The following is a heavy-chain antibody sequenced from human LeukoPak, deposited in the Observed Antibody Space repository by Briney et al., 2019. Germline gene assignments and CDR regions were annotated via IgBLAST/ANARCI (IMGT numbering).Heavy chain of an antibody. CDR3: AKFGVPAAIDYYYYYMDV. D-gene: IGHD2-2*01. CDR2: ISGSGGST. J-gene: IGHJ6*03. V-gene: IGHV3-23*01. CDR1: GFTFSSYA. Sequence: PGGSLRLSCAASGFTFSSYAMSWVRQAPGKGLEWVSAISGSGGSTYYADSVKGRFTISRDNSKNTLYLQMNSLRAEDTAVYYCAKFGVPAAIDYYYYYMDVWGKGTTVTVSS.